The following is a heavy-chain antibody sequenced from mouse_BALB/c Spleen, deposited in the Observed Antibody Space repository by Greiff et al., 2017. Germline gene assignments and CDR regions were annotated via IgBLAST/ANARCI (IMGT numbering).Heavy chain of an antibody. J-gene: IGHJ2*01. CDR2: ILPGSGST. CDR3: ARGGLLRYYFDY. Sequence: VQLQQPGAELVRPGASVKLSCKASGYSFTSYWMNWVKQRPGQGLEWIGEILPGSGSTNYNEKFKGKATFTADTSSNTAYMQLSSLTSEDSAVYYCARGGLLRYYFDYWGQGTTLTVSS. D-gene: IGHD1-1*01. V-gene: IGHV1-9*01. CDR1: GYSFTSYW.